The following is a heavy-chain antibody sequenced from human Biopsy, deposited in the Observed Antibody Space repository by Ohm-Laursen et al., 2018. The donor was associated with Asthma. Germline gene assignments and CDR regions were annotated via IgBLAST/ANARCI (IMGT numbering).Heavy chain of an antibody. CDR3: ARCQVGYSSGWSLLLKKIYYSGMDV. J-gene: IGHJ6*02. D-gene: IGHD6-19*01. CDR2: IITVFGTT. V-gene: IGHV1-69*01. CDR1: GGTFSNFA. Sequence: SSVKVSCKAPGGTFSNFAIRWVRQAPGQGLEWLGGIITVFGTTNHAQKFHGRVTITAEESTSTAYMEVTSLRTEDTAIYYCARCQVGYSSGWSLLLKKIYYSGMDVWGQGTAVTVSS.